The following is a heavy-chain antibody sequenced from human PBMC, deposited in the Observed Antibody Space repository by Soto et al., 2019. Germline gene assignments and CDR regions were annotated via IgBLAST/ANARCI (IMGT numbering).Heavy chain of an antibody. V-gene: IGHV1-8*01. J-gene: IGHJ4*02. Sequence: ASVKVSCKASGYTFTSYDINWVRQATGQGLEWMGWMNPNSGNTGYAQKFQGRVTMTRNTSISTAYMELSSLRSEDTAVYYCAKDLFSHYPVLSGGSCYLDYWGQGTLVTVSS. CDR3: AKDLFSHYPVLSGGSCYLDY. CDR1: GYTFTSYD. CDR2: MNPNSGNT. D-gene: IGHD2-15*01.